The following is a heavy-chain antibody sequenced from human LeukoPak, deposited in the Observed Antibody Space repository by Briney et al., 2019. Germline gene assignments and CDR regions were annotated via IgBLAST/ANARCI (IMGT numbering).Heavy chain of an antibody. Sequence: PSETLSLTCAVYGGSFSGYYWSWIRQPPGKGLEWIGEINHSGSTNYNPSLKSRVTISVDTSKNQFSLKLSSVTAADTAVYYCARLCTNGVCYLYYYGMDVRGQGTTVTVSS. D-gene: IGHD2-8*01. J-gene: IGHJ6*02. V-gene: IGHV4-34*01. CDR1: GGSFSGYY. CDR2: INHSGST. CDR3: ARLCTNGVCYLYYYGMDV.